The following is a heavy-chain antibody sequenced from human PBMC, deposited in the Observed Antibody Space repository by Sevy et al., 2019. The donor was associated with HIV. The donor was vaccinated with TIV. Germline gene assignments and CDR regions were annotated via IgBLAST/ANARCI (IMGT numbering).Heavy chain of an antibody. J-gene: IGHJ3*02. CDR3: AKVLAVAGHFDAFDI. V-gene: IGHV3-23*01. D-gene: IGHD6-19*01. Sequence: GGSLRLSCAASGFTFSSYAMSWVRQAPGKGLEWVSAISGSGGSTYYADSVKGRFTISRDNSKNRLYLQMNSLRAEDTAVYYCAKVLAVAGHFDAFDIWGQGTMVTVSS. CDR2: ISGSGGST. CDR1: GFTFSSYA.